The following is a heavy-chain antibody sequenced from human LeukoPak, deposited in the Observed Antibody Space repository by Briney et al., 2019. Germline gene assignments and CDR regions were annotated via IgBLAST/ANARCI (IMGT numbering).Heavy chain of an antibody. CDR1: GNSFTNYW. CDR3: GRMVGQQLERYAFDI. J-gene: IGHJ3*02. Sequence: GAAQKISCTGSGNSFTNYWICWGRQLPGKRVEWMRIISPGDTNTSYRPSLQGEATTSAATSSSTAYQQSSMLKASDAAKYYCGRMVGQQLERYAFDIWGQGTMVTVSS. D-gene: IGHD6-13*01. V-gene: IGHV5-51*01. CDR2: ISPGDTNT.